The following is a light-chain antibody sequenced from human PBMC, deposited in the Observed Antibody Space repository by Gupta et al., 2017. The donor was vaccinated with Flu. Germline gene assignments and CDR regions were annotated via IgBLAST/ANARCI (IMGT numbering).Light chain of an antibody. J-gene: IGKJ1*01. CDR1: QGISNY. V-gene: IGKV1-27*01. CDR3: QKYDSAPRT. CDR2: ATS. Sequence: DIQMTQSPSSLSASVGDRVTITCRAGQGISNYLAWYQQKPGKVPKLLIYATSTLQPGVPSRFSGSGSGTDFTLTISSLHPEDVATYYCQKYDSAPRTFGQGTKVEIK.